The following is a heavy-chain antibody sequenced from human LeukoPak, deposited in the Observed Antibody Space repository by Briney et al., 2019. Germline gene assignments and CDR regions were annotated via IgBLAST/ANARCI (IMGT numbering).Heavy chain of an antibody. CDR2: INGGSGNT. D-gene: IGHD1-26*01. CDR1: GYTFTDYT. Sequence: ASVKVSCKASGYTFTDYTMHWLRQAPGQRLDWMGWINGGSGNTKYSPEFQGRVTITRDTSTSTVYMELSSLRSEDTAVYYCARALYSGSYGYWGQGTLVTVSS. V-gene: IGHV1-3*03. J-gene: IGHJ4*02. CDR3: ARALYSGSYGY.